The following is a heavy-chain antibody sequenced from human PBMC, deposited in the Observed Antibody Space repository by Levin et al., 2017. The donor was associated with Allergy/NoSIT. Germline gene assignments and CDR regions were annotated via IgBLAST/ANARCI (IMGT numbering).Heavy chain of an antibody. CDR3: ARGTLWFGESNNWFDP. CDR2: IYYSGST. CDR1: GGSISSSSYY. J-gene: IGHJ5*02. D-gene: IGHD3-10*01. V-gene: IGHV4-39*01. Sequence: SQTLSLTCTVSGGSISSSSYYWGWIRQPPGKGLEWIGSIYYSGSTYYNPSLKSRVTISVDTSKNQFSLKLSSVTAADTAVYYCARGTLWFGESNNWFDPWGQGTLVTVSS.